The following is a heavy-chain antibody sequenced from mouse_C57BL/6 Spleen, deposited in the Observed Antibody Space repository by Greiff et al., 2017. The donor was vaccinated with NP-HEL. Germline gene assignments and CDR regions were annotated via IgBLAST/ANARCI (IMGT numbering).Heavy chain of an antibody. V-gene: IGHV5-6*01. CDR1: GFTFSSYG. Sequence: EVQGVESGGDLVKPGGSLKLSCAASGFTFSSYGMSWVRQTPDKRLEWVATISSGGSYTYYPDSVKGRFTISRDNAKNTLYLQMSSLKSEDTAMYYCARPIYYDYDGWYFDVWGTGTTVTVSS. J-gene: IGHJ1*03. CDR3: ARPIYYDYDGWYFDV. D-gene: IGHD2-4*01. CDR2: ISSGGSYT.